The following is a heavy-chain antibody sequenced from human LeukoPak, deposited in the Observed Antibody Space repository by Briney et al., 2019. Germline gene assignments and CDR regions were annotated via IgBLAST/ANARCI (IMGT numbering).Heavy chain of an antibody. D-gene: IGHD3-16*02. Sequence: GASVKVSCKASGYTFTSYDINWVRQATGQGLEWMGWMNPNSGNTGYAQKFQGRVTMTRNTSISTAYMELSSLRSEDTAVYYCARGRWYYDYVWATYRYYYFDYWGQGTLVTVSS. CDR3: ARGRWYYDYVWATYRYYYFDY. V-gene: IGHV1-8*01. CDR2: MNPNSGNT. CDR1: GYTFTSYD. J-gene: IGHJ4*02.